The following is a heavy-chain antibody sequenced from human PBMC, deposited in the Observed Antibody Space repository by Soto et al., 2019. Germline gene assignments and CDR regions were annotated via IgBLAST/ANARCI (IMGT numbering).Heavy chain of an antibody. CDR1: GGSISSSSYY. CDR2: IYYSGST. CDR3: ARHYRSGPVPA. V-gene: IGHV4-39*01. Sequence: QLQLQESGPGLVKPSETLSLTCTVSGGSISSSSYYWGWIRQPPGKGLEWIGSIYYSGSTYYNPSLKGRVTISVDTSKNQFSLKLSSVTAADTAVYYCARHYRSGPVPAWGQGTLVTVSS. J-gene: IGHJ5*02. D-gene: IGHD2-15*01.